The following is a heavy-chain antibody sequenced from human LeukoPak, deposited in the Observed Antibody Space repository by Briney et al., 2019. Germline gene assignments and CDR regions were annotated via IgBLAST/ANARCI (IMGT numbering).Heavy chain of an antibody. Sequence: SVKVSCKASGGTFSSYATSWVRQAPGQGLEWMGGIIPIFGTANYAQKFQGRVTITADKSTSTAYMELSSLRSEDTAVYYCARGSDGSGSLVGTWGQGTLVTVSS. J-gene: IGHJ5*02. V-gene: IGHV1-69*06. D-gene: IGHD3-10*01. CDR2: IIPIFGTA. CDR1: GGTFSSYA. CDR3: ARGSDGSGSLVGT.